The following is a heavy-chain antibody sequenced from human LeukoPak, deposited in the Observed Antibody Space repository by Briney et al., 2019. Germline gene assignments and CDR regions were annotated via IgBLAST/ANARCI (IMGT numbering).Heavy chain of an antibody. CDR1: GGTFSSYT. D-gene: IGHD6-13*01. Sequence: SVKVSCKASGGTFSSYTISWVRQAPGQGLEWMGGIIPIFGTANYAQKFQGRVTITADESTSTAYMELSSLRSEDTAVYYCARAHIIAAAGFDYWGQGTLVTVSS. V-gene: IGHV1-69*13. J-gene: IGHJ4*02. CDR3: ARAHIIAAAGFDY. CDR2: IIPIFGTA.